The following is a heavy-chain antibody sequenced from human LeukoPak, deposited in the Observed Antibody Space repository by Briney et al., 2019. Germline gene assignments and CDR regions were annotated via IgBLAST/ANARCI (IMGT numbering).Heavy chain of an antibody. CDR1: GYTFTGYY. Sequence: ASVKVSCKASGYTFTGYYMHWVRQAPGQGLEWMGWINPNSGGTNYAQKFQGRVTMTRDTSISTAYMELSRLRSDDTAVYYCAREGCSSTSCYPYYYYYMDVWGKGTTVTASS. CDR2: INPNSGGT. D-gene: IGHD2-2*01. J-gene: IGHJ6*03. V-gene: IGHV1-2*02. CDR3: AREGCSSTSCYPYYYYYMDV.